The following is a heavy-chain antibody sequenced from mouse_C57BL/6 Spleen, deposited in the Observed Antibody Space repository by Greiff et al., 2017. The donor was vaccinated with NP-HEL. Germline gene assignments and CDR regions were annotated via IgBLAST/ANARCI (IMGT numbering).Heavy chain of an antibody. V-gene: IGHV1-50*01. CDR3: ARHGSYAMDY. CDR1: GYTFTSYW. D-gene: IGHD2-2*01. Sequence: QVQLQQPGAELVKPGASVKLSCKASGYTFTSYWMQWVKQRPGQGLEWIGEIDPSDSYTNYNQKFKGKATLTVDTSSSTAYMQLSSLTSEDSAVDYCARHGSYAMDYWGQGTSVTVSS. CDR2: IDPSDSYT. J-gene: IGHJ4*01.